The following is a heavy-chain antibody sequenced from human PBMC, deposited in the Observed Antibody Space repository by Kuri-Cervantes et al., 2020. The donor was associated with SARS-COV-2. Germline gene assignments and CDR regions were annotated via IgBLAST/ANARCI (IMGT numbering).Heavy chain of an antibody. J-gene: IGHJ6*03. D-gene: IGHD2-15*01. CDR2: IRSGGAST. CDR1: GFAFSSHA. Sequence: GESLKISCAASGFAFSSHAMSWVRQTPEKGLEWVSAIRSGGASTSYADSVMGRFSISRDDSKNTLYLHMDSLRAEDSAVYSCARGGLCSGGSCYHYSYYMDVWGKGTTVTVSS. V-gene: IGHV3-23*01. CDR3: ARGGLCSGGSCYHYSYYMDV.